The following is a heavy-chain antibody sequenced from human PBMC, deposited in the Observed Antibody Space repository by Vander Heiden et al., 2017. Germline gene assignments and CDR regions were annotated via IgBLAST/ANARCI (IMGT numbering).Heavy chain of an antibody. J-gene: IGHJ4*02. Sequence: QLQLQESGPGLVKPSETLSLTCTVSGYISSNNYYWGWLRQPPGKGLEWIGSIYYSGSTFYNPSLKSRVTISVDTSKNQFSLKLSSVTGADTAVYYCTRRHGNYYGSGTFDYWGQGTLVTVSS. CDR2: IYYSGST. CDR1: GYISSNNYY. V-gene: IGHV4-39*01. CDR3: TRRHGNYYGSGTFDY. D-gene: IGHD3-10*01.